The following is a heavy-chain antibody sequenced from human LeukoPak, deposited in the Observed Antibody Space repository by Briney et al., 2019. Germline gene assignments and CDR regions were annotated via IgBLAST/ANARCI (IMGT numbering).Heavy chain of an antibody. Sequence: ASVKVSCKASGYTFTSYGISWVRQAPGQGLEWMGWISAYNGNTNCAQKLQGRVTMTTDTSTSTAYMELRSLRSDDTAVYYCARSDWIYYDSSGYYPYYFDYWGQGTLVTVSS. J-gene: IGHJ4*02. CDR1: GYTFTSYG. V-gene: IGHV1-18*01. CDR2: ISAYNGNT. D-gene: IGHD3-22*01. CDR3: ARSDWIYYDSSGYYPYYFDY.